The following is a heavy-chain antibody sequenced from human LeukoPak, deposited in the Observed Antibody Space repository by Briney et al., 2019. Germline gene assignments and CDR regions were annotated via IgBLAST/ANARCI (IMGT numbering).Heavy chain of an antibody. CDR1: GFTFSSYA. J-gene: IGHJ4*02. D-gene: IGHD5-18*01. V-gene: IGHV3-23*01. Sequence: PGGSLRLSCAASGFTFSSYAMSWVRQAPGKGLEWVSAISGSGGSTYYADSVKRRFTICRDNSKNTLYLQLHSLRAEDTAVYYRAKDRRLGYSYGYHDYWGQGPLVTVSS. CDR2: ISGSGGST. CDR3: AKDRRLGYSYGYHDY.